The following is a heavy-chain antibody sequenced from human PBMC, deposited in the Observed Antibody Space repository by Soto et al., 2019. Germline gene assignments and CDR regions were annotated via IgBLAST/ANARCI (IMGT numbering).Heavy chain of an antibody. D-gene: IGHD3-9*01. CDR2: ISLDGEK. CDR3: THRRGKLLTGHYYLDS. Sequence: QITLKASGPTLVKPTQTLTLTSTFSGFSLITRGVGVGWIRQPPGKALEWLALISLDGEKRSRPSLKSRLTLTKDTSENQVVIPLTHTAPVDTATYHCTHRRGKLLTGHYYLDSWGQGTLVTVSS. V-gene: IGHV2-5*02. J-gene: IGHJ4*02. CDR1: GFSLITRGVG.